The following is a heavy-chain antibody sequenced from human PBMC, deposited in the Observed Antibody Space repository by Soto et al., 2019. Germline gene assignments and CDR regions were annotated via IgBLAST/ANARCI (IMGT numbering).Heavy chain of an antibody. V-gene: IGHV4-4*02. Sequence: QVQLQESGPGLVKPSGTLSLTCAVSGGSFTSNNWWTWVRHPPGQGLEWIGEIYRTGSTNYNASLKSRVTISLDKSENQFSLKVTSLTAADTAVYYCASRDPGTSVDYWGQGTLVTVSS. CDR3: ASRDPGTSVDY. D-gene: IGHD1-7*01. J-gene: IGHJ4*02. CDR1: GGSFTSNNW. CDR2: IYRTGST.